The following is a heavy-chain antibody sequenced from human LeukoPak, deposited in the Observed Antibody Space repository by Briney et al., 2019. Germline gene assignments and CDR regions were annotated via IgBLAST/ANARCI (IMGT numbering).Heavy chain of an antibody. CDR3: ARVFRSGYLTDY. V-gene: IGHV3-11*01. D-gene: IGHD3-3*01. J-gene: IGHJ4*02. CDR1: GFTFSDYY. Sequence: PGGSLRLSCTASGFTFSDYYMSWIRQAPGKGLEWVSYISSSGSTKYYADSVKGRFTISRDNAKNSLYLQMNSLRAEDTAVYYCARVFRSGYLTDYWGQGTLVTVSS. CDR2: ISSSGSTK.